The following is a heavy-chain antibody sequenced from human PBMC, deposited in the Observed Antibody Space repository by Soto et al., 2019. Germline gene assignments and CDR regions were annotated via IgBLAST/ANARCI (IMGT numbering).Heavy chain of an antibody. CDR2: IYYSGST. CDR1: GGSIGTYF. J-gene: IGHJ4*02. Sequence: QVQLQESGPGLVKPSETLSLNCSVSGGSIGTYFWGWIRQPPGKGLEWIGHIYYSGSTSYNPSLRSRVTISLDTSKYQFSLRLWSVSAADTAVYYCARSYGDLPDYWGQGTLVTVSS. V-gene: IGHV4-59*08. D-gene: IGHD4-17*01. CDR3: ARSYGDLPDY.